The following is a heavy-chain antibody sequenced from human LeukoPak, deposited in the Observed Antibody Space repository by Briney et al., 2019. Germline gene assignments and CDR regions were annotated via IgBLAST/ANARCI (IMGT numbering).Heavy chain of an antibody. CDR3: ARGVRTSSGYDSGI. V-gene: IGHV3-74*01. D-gene: IGHD5-12*01. CDR2: INSDGSST. J-gene: IGHJ3*02. CDR1: GFTFSSYW. Sequence: PGGSLRLSCAASGFTFSSYWMHWVRHAPGKGLVWVSRINSDGSSTSYADSVKGRFTISRDNAKNTLYLQMNSLRAEDTAVYYCARGVRTSSGYDSGIWGQGTMVTVSS.